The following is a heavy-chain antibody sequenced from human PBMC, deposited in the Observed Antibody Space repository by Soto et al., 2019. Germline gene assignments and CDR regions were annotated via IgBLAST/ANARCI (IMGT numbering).Heavy chain of an antibody. CDR1: GGTFGSYS. Sequence: ASVKVSCKASGGTFGSYSINWVRQAPGQGLEWMGIINPSGGSTSYAQKFQGRVTTTRDTSTSTVYMELSSLRSEDTAVYYCASVGVELEPSNYWGQGTLVTVSS. CDR3: ASVGVELEPSNY. D-gene: IGHD1-1*01. CDR2: INPSGGST. J-gene: IGHJ4*02. V-gene: IGHV1-46*03.